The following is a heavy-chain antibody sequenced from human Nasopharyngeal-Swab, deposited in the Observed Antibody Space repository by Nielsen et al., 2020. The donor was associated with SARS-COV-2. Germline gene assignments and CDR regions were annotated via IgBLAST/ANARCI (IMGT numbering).Heavy chain of an antibody. CDR2: IYYTGNT. D-gene: IGHD3-22*01. V-gene: IGHV4-31*03. J-gene: IGHJ6*02. Sequence: SETLSLTCTVSGGSISSGGYYWSWIRQHPGKGLEWIGYIYYTGNTYYNPSLTSRATISVDTSKNQFSLRLSSVTAADTAVYYCAGDSSGYYYYAMDVWGQGTTVTVSS. CDR1: GGSISSGGYY. CDR3: AGDSSGYYYYAMDV.